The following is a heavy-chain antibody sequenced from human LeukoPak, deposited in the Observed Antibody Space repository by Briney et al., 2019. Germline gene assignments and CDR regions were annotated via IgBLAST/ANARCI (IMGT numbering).Heavy chain of an antibody. CDR2: INPNSGGT. Sequence: ASVKVSCKASGYTFTGYYMHWVRQAPGQGLEWMGWINPNSGGTNYAQKSQGRVTMTRDTSISTAYMELSRLRSDDTAVYYCARDSVSYDILTGYYRCNWFDPWGQGTLVTVSS. V-gene: IGHV1-2*02. J-gene: IGHJ5*02. CDR1: GYTFTGYY. CDR3: ARDSVSYDILTGYYRCNWFDP. D-gene: IGHD3-9*01.